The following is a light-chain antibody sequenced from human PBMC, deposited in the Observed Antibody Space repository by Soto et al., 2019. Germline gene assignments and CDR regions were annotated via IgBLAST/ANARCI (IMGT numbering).Light chain of an antibody. J-gene: IGLJ1*01. Sequence: SALTQPASVSGSPGQSITISCTGTSTDVGSHKLVSWYQQYPGNAPKLIIFEAYKRPSGVSNRFPGSKSGSTASLTISGLQAEDEADYYCCSNAVGSTYVFGTGTKVTVL. CDR3: CSNAVGSTYV. CDR2: EAY. V-gene: IGLV2-23*01. CDR1: STDVGSHKL.